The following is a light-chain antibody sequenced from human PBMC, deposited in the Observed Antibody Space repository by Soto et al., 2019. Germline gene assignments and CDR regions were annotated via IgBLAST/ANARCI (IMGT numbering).Light chain of an antibody. J-gene: IGLJ3*02. CDR2: LNSDGSH. Sequence: QSVLTQSPSASASLGASVKLTCTLSSGHSSYAITWHQQQPEKGPRYLMKLNSDGSHTKGDGIPDRGSGSSSGAERYLTISSLQSEDEADYYCQTWGTGIRVFGGGTKLTVL. V-gene: IGLV4-69*01. CDR3: QTWGTGIRV. CDR1: SGHSSYA.